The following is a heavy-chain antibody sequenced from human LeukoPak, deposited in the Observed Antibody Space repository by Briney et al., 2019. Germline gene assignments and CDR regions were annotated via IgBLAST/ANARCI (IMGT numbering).Heavy chain of an antibody. CDR1: GYTFTGYY. J-gene: IGHJ4*02. D-gene: IGHD3-10*01. CDR3: ARVTRAYGSGSPED. Sequence: ASVKVSCKASGYTFTGYYMHWVRQAPGQGLEWMGWINPNSGGTNYAQKFLGRVTMTGDTSISTAYMELSRLRSDDTAVYYCARVTRAYGSGSPEDWGQGTLVTVSS. CDR2: INPNSGGT. V-gene: IGHV1-2*02.